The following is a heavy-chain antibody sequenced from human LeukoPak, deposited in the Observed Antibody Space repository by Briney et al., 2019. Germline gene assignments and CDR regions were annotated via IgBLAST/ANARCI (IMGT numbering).Heavy chain of an antibody. Sequence: PGRSLRLSCAASGFTFSSYGMHWVRQAPGKGLEWVAVIWYDGSNKYYADSVKGRFTISRDNSKNTLYLQMNSLRAEDTAVYYCARVSVSWGYGSGSYYFDYWGQGTLVTVSS. CDR3: ARVSVSWGYGSGSYYFDY. CDR2: IWYDGSNK. V-gene: IGHV3-33*01. J-gene: IGHJ4*02. D-gene: IGHD3-10*01. CDR1: GFTFSSYG.